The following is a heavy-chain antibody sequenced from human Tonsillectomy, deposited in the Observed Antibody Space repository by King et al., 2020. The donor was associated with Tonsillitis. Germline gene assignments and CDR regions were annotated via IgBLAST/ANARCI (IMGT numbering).Heavy chain of an antibody. CDR1: GESFSGYY. J-gene: IGHJ6*03. CDR3: ARGPGSSWYGAYYSYYYMDV. CDR2: INHSGST. Sequence: VQLPQWGAGLLKPSETLSLTCAVYGESFSGYYWSWIRQPPGKGLEWIGEINHSGSTNYNPSLKSRVTISVDTSKNQFSLKLSSVTAADTAVYYCARGPGSSWYGAYYSYYYMDVWGKGTTVSVSS. V-gene: IGHV4-34*01. D-gene: IGHD6-13*01.